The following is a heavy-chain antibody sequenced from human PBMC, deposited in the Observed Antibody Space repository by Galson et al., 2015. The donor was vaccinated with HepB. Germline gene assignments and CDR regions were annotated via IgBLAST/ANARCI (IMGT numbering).Heavy chain of an antibody. V-gene: IGHV3-48*03. J-gene: IGHJ4*02. CDR2: ISSSGSTI. CDR3: AGALYYYDSSGYYSQSLYFDY. D-gene: IGHD3-22*01. Sequence: SLRLSCAASGFTFSSYEMNWVRQAPGKGLEWVSYISSSGSTIYYADSVKGRSTISRDNSKNTLYLQMNSLRAEDTAVDYCAGALYYYDSSGYYSQSLYFDYWGQGTRVTVSS. CDR1: GFTFSSYE.